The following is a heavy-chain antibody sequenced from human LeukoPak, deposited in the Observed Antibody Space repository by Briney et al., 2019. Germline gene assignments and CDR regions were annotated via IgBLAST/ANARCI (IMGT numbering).Heavy chain of an antibody. J-gene: IGHJ4*02. CDR2: ISGSGSII. D-gene: IGHD6-19*01. V-gene: IGHV3-48*02. CDR1: GFTFSGYS. Sequence: PGRSLRLSCAASGFTFSGYSMNWVRQAPGKGLVWLSYISGSGSIIYYAGSVKGRFTISRDNAKNSLYLQMNSLRDEDTAVYYCARGDASGWSYWGQGTLVTVSS. CDR3: ARGDASGWSY.